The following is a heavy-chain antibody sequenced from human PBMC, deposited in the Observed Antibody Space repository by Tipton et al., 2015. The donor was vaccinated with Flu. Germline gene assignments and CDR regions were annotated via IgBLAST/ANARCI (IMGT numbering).Heavy chain of an antibody. CDR3: ARDQCNWGPCDYYYGMDV. Sequence: GLVKPSETLSLTCTVSGDSISSYYWSWIRQPAGKGLEWLGRIYTSGSTNYNPSLRSRVTMSVDTSKNQFSLKPRSVTAADTAVYYCARDQCNWGPCDYYYGMDVWGQGTTVSVSS. CDR2: IYTSGST. D-gene: IGHD7-27*01. CDR1: GDSISSYY. J-gene: IGHJ6*02. V-gene: IGHV4-4*07.